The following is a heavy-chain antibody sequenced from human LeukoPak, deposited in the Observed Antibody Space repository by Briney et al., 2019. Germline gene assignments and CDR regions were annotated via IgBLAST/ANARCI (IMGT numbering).Heavy chain of an antibody. D-gene: IGHD3-16*01. CDR2: ISGSGGST. J-gene: IGHJ4*02. V-gene: IGHV3-23*01. CDR1: GFTFSSYA. Sequence: GGSLRLSCAASGFTFSSYAMSWVRQAPGKGLEWVSAISGSGGSTYYADSVKGRFTISRDNSKNTLFLQLNSLRGDDTAVYSCARDSTYFYDGGSSGPHYFDYWGQGTLVTVSS. CDR3: ARDSTYFYDGGSSGPHYFDY.